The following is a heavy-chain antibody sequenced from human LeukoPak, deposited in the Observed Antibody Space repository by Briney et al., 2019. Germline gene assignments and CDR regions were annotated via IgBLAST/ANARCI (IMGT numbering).Heavy chain of an antibody. CDR3: ATRVPWYYDRMADY. J-gene: IGHJ4*02. CDR2: FDPGDGET. D-gene: IGHD3-22*01. Sequence: ASVKVSCKVSGYTLTELSMHWVRQAPGKGLEWMGGFDPGDGETIYAQKFQGRVTMTEDTSTDTAYMELSSLRSEDTAVYYCATRVPWYYDRMADYWGQGTLVTVSS. CDR1: GYTLTELS. V-gene: IGHV1-24*01.